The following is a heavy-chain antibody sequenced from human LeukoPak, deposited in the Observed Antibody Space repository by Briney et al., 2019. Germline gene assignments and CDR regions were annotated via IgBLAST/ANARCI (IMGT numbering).Heavy chain of an antibody. Sequence: SETLSLTCTVSGGSISSYYWSWIRQPPGKGLEWIGYIYYSGSTNYNPSLKSRVTISVDTSKNQFSLKLSSVTAADTAVYYCARRAAPQQLGGPYFDYWGQGTLVTVSS. CDR3: ARRAAPQQLGGPYFDY. CDR1: GGSISSYY. V-gene: IGHV4-59*08. CDR2: IYYSGST. J-gene: IGHJ4*02. D-gene: IGHD6-13*01.